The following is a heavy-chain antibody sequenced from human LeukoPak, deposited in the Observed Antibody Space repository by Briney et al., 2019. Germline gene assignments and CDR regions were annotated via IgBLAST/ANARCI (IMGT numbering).Heavy chain of an antibody. CDR1: GYTFTGYY. Sequence: GASVKVSCKASGYTFTGYYMHWVRQAPGQGLEWMGWIHPNSGGTNYAQKLQGRVTMTRDTSTSTVYMELSSLRSEDTAVYYCARDLRGPGYWGQGTLVTVSS. CDR2: IHPNSGGT. D-gene: IGHD3-10*01. V-gene: IGHV1-2*02. J-gene: IGHJ4*02. CDR3: ARDLRGPGY.